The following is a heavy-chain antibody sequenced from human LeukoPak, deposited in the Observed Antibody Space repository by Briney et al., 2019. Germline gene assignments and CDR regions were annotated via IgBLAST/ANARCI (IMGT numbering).Heavy chain of an antibody. D-gene: IGHD4-17*01. Sequence: GGSLRLSCAASGFTFSSYSMNWVRQAPGKGLEWVSSISSSSSYIYYADSVKGRFTTSRDYSKNTLYLQMNSLRAEDTAVYYCAKDMTTVTTSYFDYWGQGTLVTVSS. V-gene: IGHV3-21*04. J-gene: IGHJ4*02. CDR2: ISSSSSYI. CDR3: AKDMTTVTTSYFDY. CDR1: GFTFSSYS.